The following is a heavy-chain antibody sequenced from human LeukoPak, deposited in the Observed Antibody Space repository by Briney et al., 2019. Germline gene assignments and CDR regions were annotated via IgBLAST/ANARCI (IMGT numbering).Heavy chain of an antibody. CDR1: GGSISSGGYY. Sequence: SQTLSLTCTVSGGSISSGGYYWSWIRQHPGQGLEWIGYIYYSGSTYYNPSLKRRVTISVDTSKNQFSLKLSAVTGADTAVYYCARHSTYYYDSSGSKHYYYGMDVWGQGTTVTVSS. CDR3: ARHSTYYYDSSGSKHYYYGMDV. J-gene: IGHJ6*02. CDR2: IYYSGST. V-gene: IGHV4-31*03. D-gene: IGHD3-22*01.